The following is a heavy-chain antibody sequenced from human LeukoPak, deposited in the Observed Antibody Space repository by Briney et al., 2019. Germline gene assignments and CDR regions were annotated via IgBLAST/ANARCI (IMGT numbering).Heavy chain of an antibody. V-gene: IGHV3-23*01. D-gene: IGHD3-22*01. CDR2: ISGSGGST. CDR3: AKDRPSSGYLSYYYYYGMDV. CDR1: GFTFSSYA. Sequence: PGGSLRLSCAASGFTFSSYAMSWVRQAPGKGLEWVSAISGSGGSTYYADSAKGRFTISRDNSKNTLYLQMNSLRAEDTAVYYCAKDRPSSGYLSYYYYYGMDVWGQGTTVTVSS. J-gene: IGHJ6*02.